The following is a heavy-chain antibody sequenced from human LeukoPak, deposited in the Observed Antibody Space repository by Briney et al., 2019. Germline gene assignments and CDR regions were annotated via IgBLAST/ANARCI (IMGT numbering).Heavy chain of an antibody. CDR2: INPNSGGT. CDR3: ARPYDFWGPYYYYGMDV. Sequence: ASVRVSCKASGYTFTVHYMHWVRQAPGQGREWMGWINPNSGGTSYAQKFQGRVTMTRDTSISTAYMELSRLRSDDTAVYYCARPYDFWGPYYYYGMDVWGQGTTVTVSS. J-gene: IGHJ6*02. D-gene: IGHD3-3*01. V-gene: IGHV1-2*02. CDR1: GYTFTVHY.